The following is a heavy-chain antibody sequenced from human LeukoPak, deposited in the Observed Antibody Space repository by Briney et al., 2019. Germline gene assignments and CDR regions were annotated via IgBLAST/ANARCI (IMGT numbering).Heavy chain of an antibody. D-gene: IGHD6-13*01. CDR3: ARGDLSSWLNIDY. CDR2: ISYDGSNK. J-gene: IGHJ4*02. Sequence: GGSLRLSCAASGFTFSSYAMHWVRQAPGKGLEWVAVISYDGSNKYYADSVKGRFTISRDNSKNTLYLQMNSLRAEDTAVYYCARGDLSSWLNIDYWGQRTLVTVSS. V-gene: IGHV3-30*04. CDR1: GFTFSSYA.